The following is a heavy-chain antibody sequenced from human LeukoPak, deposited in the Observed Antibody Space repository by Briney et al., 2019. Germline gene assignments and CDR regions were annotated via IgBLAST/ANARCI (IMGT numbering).Heavy chain of an antibody. J-gene: IGHJ4*02. CDR2: IFYSGTT. V-gene: IGHV4-59*01. Sequence: SETLSLTCTVSGGSISNYYWNWIRQPPGKGLEWIGYIFYSGTTNYNPSLKSRVSMSVDTSKNQFSLKLSSVTAADTAVYYCARGLWYRTSSLDYWGQGTLVTVSS. D-gene: IGHD6-6*01. CDR3: ARGLWYRTSSLDY. CDR1: GGSISNYY.